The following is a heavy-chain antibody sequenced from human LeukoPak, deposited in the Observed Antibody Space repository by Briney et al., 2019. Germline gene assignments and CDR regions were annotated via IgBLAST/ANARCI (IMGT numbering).Heavy chain of an antibody. CDR3: ARVGCGIPSCYNLDL. V-gene: IGHV3-64*02. CDR1: GFTFSNSA. Sequence: GGSLRLSCAASGFTFSNSAFHWVRQAPGKGLEYVSAISSNGGSTYYADSVRSRFTVSRDNSKNTLYLQVGSLRAEATAVYYCARVGCGIPSCYNLDLWGQGTLVTVSS. CDR2: ISSNGGST. J-gene: IGHJ4*02. D-gene: IGHD2-2*02.